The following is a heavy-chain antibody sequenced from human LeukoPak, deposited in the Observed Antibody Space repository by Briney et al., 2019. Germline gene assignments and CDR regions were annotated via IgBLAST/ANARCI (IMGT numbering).Heavy chain of an antibody. CDR3: ARFLGDYACVCDY. CDR2: IYYSGSI. CDR1: GYSIISSNW. V-gene: IGHV4-28*05. D-gene: IGHD4-17*01. Sequence: SDTLSLTCAVSGYSIISSNWWGWIRQPPGKRLEWIGYIYYSGSIYYNPSLKSRVTMSVDTSKNQFSLKLSSVTAVDTAVYYCARFLGDYACVCDYWGQGTLVTVSS. J-gene: IGHJ4*02.